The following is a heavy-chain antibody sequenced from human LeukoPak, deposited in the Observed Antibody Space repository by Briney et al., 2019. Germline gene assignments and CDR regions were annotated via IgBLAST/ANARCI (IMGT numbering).Heavy chain of an antibody. D-gene: IGHD2-21*02. CDR1: GDSISGYY. Sequence: SETLSLTCTVSGDSISGYYWSWIRQPPGKGLESIGYIHYSGSTNYNPSLKSRVTISVDTSNNQFSLKVSSVTAADTAVYYCARGGSDHGEYFQHWGQGTLVTVSS. J-gene: IGHJ1*01. V-gene: IGHV4-59*01. CDR2: IHYSGST. CDR3: ARGGSDHGEYFQH.